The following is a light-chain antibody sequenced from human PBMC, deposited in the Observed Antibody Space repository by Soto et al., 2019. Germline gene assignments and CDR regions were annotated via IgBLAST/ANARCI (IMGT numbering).Light chain of an antibody. J-gene: IGLJ1*01. V-gene: IGLV3-21*02. Sequence: LSQPPSVSVAPGQTARITCGGNNIGSYNVHWYQQKPGLAPVLVVYDDRDRPSGIPERFSGSSSGNTAALTISRVEAGDEADYYCQVWDTTSDHFFFGTGTKVTVL. CDR2: DDR. CDR3: QVWDTTSDHFF. CDR1: NIGSYN.